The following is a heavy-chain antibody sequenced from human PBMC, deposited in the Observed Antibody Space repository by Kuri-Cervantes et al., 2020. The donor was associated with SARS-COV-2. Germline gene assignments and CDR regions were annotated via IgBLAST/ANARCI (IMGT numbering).Heavy chain of an antibody. V-gene: IGHV3-48*02. CDR2: ISSSSSTI. CDR3: ARTYYDILTGYCPFDY. J-gene: IGHJ4*02. CDR1: GFTFSSYD. Sequence: GESLKISCAASGFTFSSYDMNWVRQAPGKGLEWVSYISSSSSTIYYADSVKGRFTISRDNAKNSLYLQMNSLRDEDTAVYYCARTYYDILTGYCPFDYWGQGTLVTVSS. D-gene: IGHD3-9*01.